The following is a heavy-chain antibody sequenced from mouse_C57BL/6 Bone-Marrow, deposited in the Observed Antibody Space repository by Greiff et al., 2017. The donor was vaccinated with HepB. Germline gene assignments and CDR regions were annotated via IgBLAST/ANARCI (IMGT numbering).Heavy chain of an antibody. CDR1: GFTFSSYA. CDR2: ISDGGSYT. Sequence: EVNLVESGGGLVKPGGSLKLSCAASGFTFSSYAMSWVRQTPEKRLEWVATISDGGSYTYYPDNVKGRFTISRDNAKNNLYLQMSHRKSEDTAMYYCARAQTGPPYYFDYWGQGTTLTVSS. J-gene: IGHJ2*01. CDR3: ARAQTGPPYYFDY. D-gene: IGHD4-1*01. V-gene: IGHV5-4*03.